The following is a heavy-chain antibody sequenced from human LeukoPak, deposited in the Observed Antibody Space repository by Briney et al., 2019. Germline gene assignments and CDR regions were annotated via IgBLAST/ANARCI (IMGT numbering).Heavy chain of an antibody. V-gene: IGHV1-18*01. CDR3: ARADIVVVPAAAMMDV. CDR2: ISAYNGNT. D-gene: IGHD2-2*01. J-gene: IGHJ6*02. CDR1: GYTLTSYG. Sequence: GASVKVSCKASGYTLTSYGISWVRQAPGQGLEWMGWISAYNGNTNYAQKLQGRVTMTTDTSTSTAYMELRSLRSDDTAVYYCARADIVVVPAAAMMDVWGQGTTVTVSS.